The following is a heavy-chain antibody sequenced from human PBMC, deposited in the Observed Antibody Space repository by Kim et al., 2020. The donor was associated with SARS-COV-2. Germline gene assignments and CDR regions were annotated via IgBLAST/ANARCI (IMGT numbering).Heavy chain of an antibody. Sequence: ANSVKGRFTISRDNSKNTLYMQMTSLRGEAAALYYWAKVTWDGLDDYWGQGTLVTVSS. D-gene: IGHD6-19*01. J-gene: IGHJ4*02. CDR3: AKVTWDGLDDY. V-gene: IGHV3-23*01.